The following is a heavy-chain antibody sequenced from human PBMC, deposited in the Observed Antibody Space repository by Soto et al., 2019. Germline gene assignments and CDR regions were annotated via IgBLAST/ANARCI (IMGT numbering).Heavy chain of an antibody. V-gene: IGHV3-7*05. CDR2: IKQDGSEK. CDR3: ARDLSYCSGGSCYSGAWFDP. J-gene: IGHJ5*02. D-gene: IGHD2-15*01. CDR1: GFTFSSYW. Sequence: GGSLRLSCAASGFTFSSYWMSWVRQAPGKGLEWVANIKQDGSEKYYVDSVKGRFTISRDNAKNSLYLQMNSLRAEDTAVYYCARDLSYCSGGSCYSGAWFDPWGQGTLVTVSS.